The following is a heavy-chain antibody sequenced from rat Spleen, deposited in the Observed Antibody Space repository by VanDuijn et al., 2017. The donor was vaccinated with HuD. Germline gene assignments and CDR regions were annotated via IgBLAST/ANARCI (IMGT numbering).Heavy chain of an antibody. D-gene: IGHD1-6*01. CDR2: ISTGGGNT. J-gene: IGHJ2*01. CDR3: SRGNMDTTDYYHYFDY. V-gene: IGHV5-25*01. CDR1: GFTFSNSC. Sequence: EVQLVESGGGLVQPGRSMKLSCAVSGFTFSNSCMTWVRQAPTKSLDWVASISTGGGNTYYPNSVKGRFTISIDDAKSTLYRQMYSLRSEDTATYYFSRGNMDTTDYYHYFDYWGQGVMVTVSS.